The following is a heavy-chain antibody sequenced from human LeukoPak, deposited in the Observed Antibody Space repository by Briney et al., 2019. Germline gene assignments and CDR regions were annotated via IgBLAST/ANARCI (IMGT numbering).Heavy chain of an antibody. CDR3: AREEGNSSPRVGYFDL. Sequence: SETLSLTCTVSGGSISSYYWSWIRQPAGKGLEWIGRIYTSGSTNYNPSLKSRVTMSVDTSKNQFSLKLSSVTAADTAVYYCAREEGNSSPRVGYFDLWGRGTLVTVSS. D-gene: IGHD6-13*01. CDR2: IYTSGST. V-gene: IGHV4-4*07. J-gene: IGHJ2*01. CDR1: GGSISSYY.